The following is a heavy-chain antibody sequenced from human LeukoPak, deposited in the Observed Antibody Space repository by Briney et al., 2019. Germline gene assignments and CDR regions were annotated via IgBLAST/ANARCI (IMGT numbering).Heavy chain of an antibody. J-gene: IGHJ4*02. CDR3: ATGNNSLSFNFDY. CDR1: GXTFRDFS. CDR2: PSGDGGVT. D-gene: IGHD2/OR15-2a*01. Sequence: QTGGSLRLSRAASGXTFRDFSMHWVRQAPGEGLEWVLLPSGDGGVTHYPDYVKGRFPISRDNSTNSLYLQMGSLRVEDTAFYYCATGNNSLSFNFDYWGQGTLVTVSS. V-gene: IGHV3-43*02.